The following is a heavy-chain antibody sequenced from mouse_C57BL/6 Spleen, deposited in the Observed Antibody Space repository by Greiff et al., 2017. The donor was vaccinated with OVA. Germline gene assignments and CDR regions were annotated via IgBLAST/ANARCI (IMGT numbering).Heavy chain of an antibody. CDR1: GYTFTSYT. J-gene: IGHJ4*01. Sequence: QVQLQQSGAELARPGASVKMSCKASGYTFTSYTMHWVKQRPGQGLEWIGYINPSSGYTKYNQKFKDKATLTADKSSSTAYMQLSSLTSEDSAVYYCARARGNNDAMDYWGQGTSDTVSS. V-gene: IGHV1-4*01. CDR2: INPSSGYT. CDR3: ARARGNNDAMDY. D-gene: IGHD2-1*01.